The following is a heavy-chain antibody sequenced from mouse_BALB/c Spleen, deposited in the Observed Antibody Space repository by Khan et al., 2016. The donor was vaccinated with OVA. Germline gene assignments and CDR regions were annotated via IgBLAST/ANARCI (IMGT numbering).Heavy chain of an antibody. D-gene: IGHD1-3*01. CDR1: RFTISSYG. Sequence: EVKLVESGGGIVQPGGSLKRSCAASRFTISSYGMSSVRQPPDKRLELVSTIDSNGGSTDTPNRVTRRFNISGDNTKNCLDLEMARLKSEEKAMNYCGRSDIWGQGTTLTVSS. CDR2: IDSNGGST. J-gene: IGHJ2*01. CDR3: GRSDI. V-gene: IGHV5-6-3*01.